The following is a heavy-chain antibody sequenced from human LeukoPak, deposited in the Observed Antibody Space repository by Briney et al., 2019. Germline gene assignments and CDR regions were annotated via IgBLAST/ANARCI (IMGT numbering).Heavy chain of an antibody. J-gene: IGHJ6*03. Sequence: SLRLSCAASGFTFDDYAMHWVRQAPGKGLEWVSGISWNSGSIGYADSVKGRFTISRDNAKNSLYLQMNSLRAEDTALYYCAKDGNRDGDYYYYYYMDVWGKGTTVTISS. CDR2: ISWNSGSI. CDR3: AKDGNRDGDYYYYYYMDV. D-gene: IGHD4-17*01. CDR1: GFTFDDYA. V-gene: IGHV3-9*01.